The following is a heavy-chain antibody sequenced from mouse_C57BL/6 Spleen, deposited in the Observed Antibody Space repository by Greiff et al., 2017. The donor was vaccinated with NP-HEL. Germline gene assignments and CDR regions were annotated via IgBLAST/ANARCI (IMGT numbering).Heavy chain of an antibody. CDR2: IYPGSGNT. CDR3: ARGHYDYDGYAMDY. Sequence: VKVVESGPELVKPGASVKISCKASGYSFTSYYIHWVKQRPGQGLEWIGWIYPGSGNTKYNEKFKGKATLTADTSSSTAYMQLSSLTSEDSAVYYCARGHYDYDGYAMDYWGQGTSVTVSS. CDR1: GYSFTSYY. J-gene: IGHJ4*01. V-gene: IGHV1-66*01. D-gene: IGHD2-4*01.